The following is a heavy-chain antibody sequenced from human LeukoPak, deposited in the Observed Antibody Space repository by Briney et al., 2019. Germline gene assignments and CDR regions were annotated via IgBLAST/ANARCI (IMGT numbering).Heavy chain of an antibody. Sequence: ASVKVSCKASGYTFTGYYMHWVRQAPGQGLEWMGWISAYNGNTNYAQKLQGRVTMTTDTSTSTAYMELSSLRSEDTAVYYCARLPNYYDSNGYSEWGQGTLVTVSS. CDR2: ISAYNGNT. CDR1: GYTFTGYY. CDR3: ARLPNYYDSNGYSE. V-gene: IGHV1-18*04. D-gene: IGHD3-22*01. J-gene: IGHJ4*02.